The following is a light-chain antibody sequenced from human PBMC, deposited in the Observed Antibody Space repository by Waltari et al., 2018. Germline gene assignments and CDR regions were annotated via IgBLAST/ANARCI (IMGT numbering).Light chain of an antibody. J-gene: IGLJ2*01. V-gene: IGLV3-1*01. Sequence: SYELTQPPSVSVSPGQTASIPCPGDKSGGQYACWYQQKPGQSPVLVLYQDTKRPSGIPERFSGSNSGNTATLTISGTQAMDEADYYCQAWDSSTYHVVFGGGTKLTVL. CDR3: QAWDSSTYHVV. CDR1: KSGGQY. CDR2: QDT.